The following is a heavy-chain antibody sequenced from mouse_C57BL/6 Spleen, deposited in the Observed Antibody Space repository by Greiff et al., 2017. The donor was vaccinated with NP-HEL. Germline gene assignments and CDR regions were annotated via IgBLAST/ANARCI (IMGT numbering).Heavy chain of an antibody. Sequence: EVQLQQPGPELVKPGASVKISCKASGYSFTDYNMHWVKQSNGKSLEWIGVINPNYGTTSYNQKFKGKATLTVDQSSSTAYMQLNSLTSEDSAVYYCASSYDYGSSYTFDYWGQGTTLTVSS. CDR2: INPNYGTT. D-gene: IGHD1-1*01. J-gene: IGHJ2*01. V-gene: IGHV1-39*01. CDR1: GYSFTDYN. CDR3: ASSYDYGSSYTFDY.